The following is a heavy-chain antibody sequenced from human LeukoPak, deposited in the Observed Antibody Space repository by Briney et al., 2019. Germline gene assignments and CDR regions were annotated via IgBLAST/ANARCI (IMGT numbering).Heavy chain of an antibody. CDR3: ARGGGESDYFDY. Sequence: SETLSLTCTVSGGSISSGDYYWSWIRQPPGKGLEWIGYIYYSGSTYYNPSLKSRVTISVDTSKNQFSLKLSSVTAADTAVYYCARGGGESDYFDYWGQGPLVTVPS. D-gene: IGHD2-21*01. CDR2: IYYSGST. V-gene: IGHV4-30-4*01. CDR1: GGSISSGDYY. J-gene: IGHJ4*02.